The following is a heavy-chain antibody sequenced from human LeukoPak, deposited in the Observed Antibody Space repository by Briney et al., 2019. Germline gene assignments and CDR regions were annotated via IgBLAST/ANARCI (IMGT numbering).Heavy chain of an antibody. CDR1: GFTLSTYA. J-gene: IGHJ4*02. Sequence: QSGGSLRLSCAASGFTLSTYAMHWVRQAPGKGLEWVAVISYDGSNKYYADSVKGRFTISRDNSKNTLYLQMNSLRAGDTAVYFCAKDLSPGHYWGQGILVTVSS. V-gene: IGHV3-30-3*01. CDR2: ISYDGSNK. CDR3: AKDLSPGHY. D-gene: IGHD2/OR15-2a*01.